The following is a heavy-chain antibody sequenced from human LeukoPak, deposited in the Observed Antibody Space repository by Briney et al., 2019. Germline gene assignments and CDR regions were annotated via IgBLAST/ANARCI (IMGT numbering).Heavy chain of an antibody. D-gene: IGHD6-25*01. CDR3: ARPLRRGLEDYYGMDV. CDR2: INAGNGNT. J-gene: IGHJ6*02. CDR1: GYTFTSYA. V-gene: IGHV1-3*01. Sequence: GASVKVSCKGSGYTFTSYAMHWVRQAPVQRVEWVGCINAGNGNTKSSQKFQGRVTITRDTSASTAYMELSSLRSEDTAVYYCARPLRRGLEDYYGMDVWGQGTTVTVSS.